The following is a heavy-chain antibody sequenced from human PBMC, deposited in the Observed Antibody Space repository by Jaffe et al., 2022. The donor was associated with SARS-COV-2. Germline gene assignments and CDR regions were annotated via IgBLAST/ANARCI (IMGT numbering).Heavy chain of an antibody. J-gene: IGHJ4*02. D-gene: IGHD3-22*01. CDR1: GGSISSSTYY. CDR3: ATLRQDRWLPSKGYFDH. V-gene: IGHV4-39*01. CDR2: VFHSGST. Sequence: QLLLQESSPGLVKPSETLSLTCNVSGGSISSSTYYWAWIRQSPGKGLEWIGSVFHSGSTYYNPSLTSRLTISVDATADQFSLRLTSVTASDTALYYCATLRQDRWLPSKGYFDHWGQGALVTVSS.